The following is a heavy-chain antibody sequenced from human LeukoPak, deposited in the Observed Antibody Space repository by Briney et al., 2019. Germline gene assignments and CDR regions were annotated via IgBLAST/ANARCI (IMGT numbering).Heavy chain of an antibody. CDR1: GGSISSSSYY. CDR2: IFYSGST. Sequence: SETLSLTCTVSGGSISSSSYYWGWIRQPPGKGLEWIGSIFYSGSTYYNPSLKSRVTISVDTSKNQFSLKLSSVTAADTAVYYCAREYTGSWDNFDYWGQGTLVTVSS. CDR3: AREYTGSWDNFDY. V-gene: IGHV4-39*07. D-gene: IGHD1-26*01. J-gene: IGHJ4*02.